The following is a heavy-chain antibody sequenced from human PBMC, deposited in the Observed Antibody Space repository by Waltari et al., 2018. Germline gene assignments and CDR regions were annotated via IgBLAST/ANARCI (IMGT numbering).Heavy chain of an antibody. Sequence: EVQLVETGGGLIQPGGSLRLSCAASGFTVSSNYMSWVRQAPGKGLGWVSVIYSGGSKYYADAVKGRFTISRDKSKNTLYLQMNSLRAEDTAVYYCARDYLGWYAYWGQGTLVTVSS. J-gene: IGHJ4*02. CDR3: ARDYLGWYAY. CDR1: GFTVSSNY. CDR2: IYSGGSK. D-gene: IGHD6-19*01. V-gene: IGHV3-53*02.